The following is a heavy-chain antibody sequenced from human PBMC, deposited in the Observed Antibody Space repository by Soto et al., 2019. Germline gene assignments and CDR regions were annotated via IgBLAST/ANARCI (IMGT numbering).Heavy chain of an antibody. CDR3: ARQWFGDGPFDY. V-gene: IGHV3-7*01. CDR2: IKQDGSEK. Sequence: EVQLVESGGGLVQPGGSLRLSCAASGFTFSSHWMSWVRQAPGKWLEWVANIKQDGSEKYYVDSVNGRFTISRDNAKNSLYLQMNSLRAEDTAVYYCARQWFGDGPFDYWGQGTLVTVSS. CDR1: GFTFSSHW. D-gene: IGHD3-10*01. J-gene: IGHJ4*02.